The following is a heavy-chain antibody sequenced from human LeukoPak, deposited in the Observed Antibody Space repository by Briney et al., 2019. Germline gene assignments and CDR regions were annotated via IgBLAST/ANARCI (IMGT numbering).Heavy chain of an antibody. Sequence: GGSLRLSCAASGLSFSNFGMHWVRQAPGQGLEWVAFISHHGSDKSYVDSVKGRFTISRDNCKNTLGLQMNSLRAEDTALYYCVQGASCDSNTCYNLGWFAPWGQGTLVIVSS. CDR3: VQGASCDSNTCYNLGWFAP. CDR2: ISHHGSDK. D-gene: IGHD2-2*02. J-gene: IGHJ5*02. CDR1: GLSFSNFG. V-gene: IGHV3-30*02.